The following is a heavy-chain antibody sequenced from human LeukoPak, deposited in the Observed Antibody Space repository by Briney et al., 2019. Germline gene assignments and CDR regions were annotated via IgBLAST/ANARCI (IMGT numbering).Heavy chain of an antibody. D-gene: IGHD2-15*01. J-gene: IGHJ5*02. CDR2: ISAYNGNT. CDR3: ARLSDKGLNCSGGSCYPNWFDP. CDR1: GYTFISYG. V-gene: IGHV1-18*01. Sequence: ASVKVSCKASGYTFISYGISWVRQAPGQGLEWMGWISAYNGNTNYAQKLQGRVTMTTDTSTSTAYMELRSLRSDDTAVYYCARLSDKGLNCSGGSCYPNWFDPWGQGTLVTVSS.